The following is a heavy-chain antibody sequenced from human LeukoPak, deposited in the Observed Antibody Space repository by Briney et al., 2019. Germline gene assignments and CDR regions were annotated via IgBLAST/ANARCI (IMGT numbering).Heavy chain of an antibody. V-gene: IGHV3-53*01. J-gene: IGHJ4*02. CDR3: ARETYYYDSSGYTLDY. CDR1: GFTVSSNY. D-gene: IGHD3-22*01. Sequence: PGGSLRLSCAASGFTVSSNYMSWVRQAPGKGLEWVSVIYSGGSTYYADSVKGRFTISRDNSKNTLYLQMNSLRAEDTAVYYCARETYYYDSSGYTLDYWGQGTLVTVSS. CDR2: IYSGGST.